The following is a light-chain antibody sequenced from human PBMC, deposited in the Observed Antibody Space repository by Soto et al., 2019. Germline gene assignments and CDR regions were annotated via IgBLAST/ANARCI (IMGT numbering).Light chain of an antibody. CDR1: SSNVGSNT. J-gene: IGLJ1*01. Sequence: QSVLTQPPSASGTPGQRVTISCSGSSSNVGSNTVNWYQQLPGTAPKLLIYSNTQRPSGVPDRFSGSKSATSASLAISGLQSEDEADYSCAAWDDSLNGYVFGTGTKLTVL. CDR3: AAWDDSLNGYV. CDR2: SNT. V-gene: IGLV1-44*01.